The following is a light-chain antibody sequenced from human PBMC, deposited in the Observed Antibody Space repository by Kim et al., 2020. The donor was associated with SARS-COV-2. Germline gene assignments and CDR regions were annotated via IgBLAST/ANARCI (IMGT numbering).Light chain of an antibody. Sequence: SYELTQPPSVSVAPGQTARITCGGDSIGTKSVHWYQQKSGQAPVLVISYDTDRPSGIPERFSGSKSGNTATLTITRVEAGDEADYYCQVWDSSSDHPRVFGGGTQLTVL. CDR3: QVWDSSSDHPRV. V-gene: IGLV3-21*04. CDR2: YDT. J-gene: IGLJ3*02. CDR1: SIGTKS.